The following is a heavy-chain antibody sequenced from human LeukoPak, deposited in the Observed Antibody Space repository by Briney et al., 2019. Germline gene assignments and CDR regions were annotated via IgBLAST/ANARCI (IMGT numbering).Heavy chain of an antibody. Sequence: GGSLRLSCAASGFTFSSYAMSWVRQAPGKGLEWVSVIYSGGSTYYADSVKGRFTISRDNSKNTLYLQMSSLRAEDTAVYYCARDPTYILGASVWGLGTLVTVSS. J-gene: IGHJ4*02. CDR2: IYSGGST. CDR1: GFTFSSYA. CDR3: ARDPTYILGASV. D-gene: IGHD5-12*01. V-gene: IGHV3-66*01.